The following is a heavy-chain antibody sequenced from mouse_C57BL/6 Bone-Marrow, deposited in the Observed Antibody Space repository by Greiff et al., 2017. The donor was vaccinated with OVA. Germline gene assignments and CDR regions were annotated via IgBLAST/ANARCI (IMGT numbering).Heavy chain of an antibody. J-gene: IGHJ4*01. D-gene: IGHD2-4*01. CDR1: EYEFPSHD. Sequence: EVHLVESGGGLVQPGESLKLSCESNEYEFPSHDMSWVRKTPEKRLELVAAINSDGGSTYYPDTMERRFIISRDNTKKTLYLQMSSLRSEDTALYYCARHLYYDYDDAYAMDYWGQGTSVTVSS. CDR3: ARHLYYDYDDAYAMDY. CDR2: INSDGGST. V-gene: IGHV5-2*01.